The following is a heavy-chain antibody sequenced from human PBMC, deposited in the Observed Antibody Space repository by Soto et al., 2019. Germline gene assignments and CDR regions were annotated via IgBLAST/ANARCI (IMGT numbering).Heavy chain of an antibody. J-gene: IGHJ5*02. CDR1: GGACSIYS. V-gene: IGHV1-18*01. D-gene: IGHD3-9*01. CDR3: ARVPVLRYSDRWFAP. Sequence: VKVAGKAAGGACSIYSMSWGRQAPGQGLEWMGWISAFNGKTNYAQKLQGRVTMTTDTSTSTAYMELRSLRSDDTAVYYCARVPVLRYSDRWFAPWGQGTPVTVSS. CDR2: ISAFNGKT.